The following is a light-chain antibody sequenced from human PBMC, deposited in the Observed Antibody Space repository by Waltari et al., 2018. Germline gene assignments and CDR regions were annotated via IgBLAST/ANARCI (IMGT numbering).Light chain of an antibody. Sequence: QSVLTQPPSVSGAPGQRVTISCTGSSSNIGAGYDVHWYQQFPGTAPKLLIYHNSNRTSGVPDLFSGSKSGTSASLAITGLLAEDEADYYCQSFDSSLNAVLFGGGTKLTVL. CDR1: SSNIGAGYD. CDR2: HNS. V-gene: IGLV1-40*01. CDR3: QSFDSSLNAVL. J-gene: IGLJ2*01.